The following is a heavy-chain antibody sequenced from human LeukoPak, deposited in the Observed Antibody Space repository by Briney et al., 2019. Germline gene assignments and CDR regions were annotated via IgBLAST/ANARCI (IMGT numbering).Heavy chain of an antibody. CDR2: IHLSGTPT. V-gene: IGHV3-48*04. J-gene: IGHJ6*02. CDR1: GFAFSIYR. Sequence: GGSLRLSCEASGFAFSIYRMNWVRQAPGRGLEWVSYIHLSGTPTHYADPVKGRFSISRDNAKNSLYLQMNSLRAEDTAVYYCARVAEYSSSSHYGMDVWGQGTTVTVSS. D-gene: IGHD6-13*01. CDR3: ARVAEYSSSSHYGMDV.